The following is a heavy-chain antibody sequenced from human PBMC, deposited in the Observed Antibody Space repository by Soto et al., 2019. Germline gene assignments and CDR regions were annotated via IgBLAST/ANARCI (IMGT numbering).Heavy chain of an antibody. CDR3: AKRAGYCSGGSCQYYYYMDV. J-gene: IGHJ6*03. CDR1: GFTFSSYA. Sequence: EVQLLESGGGLVQPGGSRRLSCAASGFTFSSYAMSWVRQAPGKGLEWVSAISGSGGSTYYADSVKGRFTISRDNSKNTLYLQMNSLRAEDTAVYYCAKRAGYCSGGSCQYYYYMDVWGKGTTVTVSS. V-gene: IGHV3-23*01. CDR2: ISGSGGST. D-gene: IGHD2-15*01.